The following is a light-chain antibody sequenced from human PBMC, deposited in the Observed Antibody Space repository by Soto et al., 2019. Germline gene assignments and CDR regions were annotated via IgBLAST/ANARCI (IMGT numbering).Light chain of an antibody. CDR1: QSVSSSY. V-gene: IGKV3-20*01. CDR3: QQYGSSQASGT. CDR2: GAS. Sequence: EIVLTQSPGTLSLSPGERATLSCRASQSVSSSYLAWYQQKPGQAPRLLIYGASSRATGIPDRFSGSGSGTDFTLTISRLEPEYFAVYYCQQYGSSQASGTFGQGTRLEIK. J-gene: IGKJ5*01.